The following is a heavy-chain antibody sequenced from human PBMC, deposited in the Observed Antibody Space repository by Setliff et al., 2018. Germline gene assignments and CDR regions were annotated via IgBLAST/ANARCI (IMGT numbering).Heavy chain of an antibody. V-gene: IGHV1-18*04. CDR1: GYPFTSYG. D-gene: IGHD2-15*01. Sequence: ASVKVSCKASGYPFTSYGVNWGRQAPGQGLEWMGRIVTYNDDTYYPRKVQCRVTMTTDTSTSTAYMELRSRTSDETAVYYCARDVGAYCSGRICHPGYWGQGTLVTVSA. J-gene: IGHJ4*02. CDR2: IVTYNDDT. CDR3: ARDVGAYCSGRICHPGY.